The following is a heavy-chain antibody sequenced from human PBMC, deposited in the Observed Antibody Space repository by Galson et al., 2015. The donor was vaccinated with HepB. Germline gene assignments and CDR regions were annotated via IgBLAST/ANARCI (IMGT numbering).Heavy chain of an antibody. CDR2: VWFDGSKE. CDR3: AREESSGTWPCLDN. CDR1: GFTFATYG. V-gene: IGHV3-33*01. Sequence: SLRLSCAASGFTFATYGMHWVRQRPGRGLEWVAIVWFDGSKEYYADSVKGRFTVSRDNSKNTLYLQLNSLRAEDTAVYYCAREESSGTWPCLDNWGQGTRVTVSP. J-gene: IGHJ4*02. D-gene: IGHD6-25*01.